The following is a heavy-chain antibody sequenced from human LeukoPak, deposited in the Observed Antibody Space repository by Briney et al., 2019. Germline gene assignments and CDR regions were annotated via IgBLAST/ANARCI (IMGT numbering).Heavy chain of an antibody. V-gene: IGHV3-21*01. Sequence: PGGSLRLSCTASESTFSSFPMSWVRQAPGRGLEWISSISSSGSHIYYADSLKGRFTVSRDNAKNSLYVQMNSLRAEDTAVYYCAKIGVSGHWHFDLWGRGTLVTVSS. D-gene: IGHD5/OR15-5a*01. CDR1: ESTFSSFP. CDR3: AKIGVSGHWHFDL. CDR2: ISSSGSHI. J-gene: IGHJ2*01.